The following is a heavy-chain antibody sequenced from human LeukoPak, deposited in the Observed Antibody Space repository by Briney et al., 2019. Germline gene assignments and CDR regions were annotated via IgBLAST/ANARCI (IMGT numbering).Heavy chain of an antibody. V-gene: IGHV1-69*02. D-gene: IGHD1-26*01. J-gene: IGHJ4*02. Sequence: SVKISCKASGYTFTGYYMHWVRQAPGQGLEWMGRIIPILGIANYAQKFQGRVTITADKSTSTAYMELSSLRSEDTAVYYCARHLGATSSPYDYWGQGTLVTVSS. CDR2: IIPILGIA. CDR1: GYTFTGYY. CDR3: ARHLGATSSPYDY.